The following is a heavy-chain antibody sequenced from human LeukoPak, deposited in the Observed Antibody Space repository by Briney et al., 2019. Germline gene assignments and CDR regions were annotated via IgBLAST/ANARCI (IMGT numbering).Heavy chain of an antibody. D-gene: IGHD4-23*01. Sequence: ASVKVSCKASEYTFTDYHMHWVRQAPGQGLEWMGWINPNSGGTNYAQKFQGRVTMTRDTSISTAYMELSRLRSDDTAVYYCARDYRGNSVNFGYWGQGTLVTVSS. J-gene: IGHJ4*02. CDR1: EYTFTDYH. V-gene: IGHV1-2*02. CDR3: ARDYRGNSVNFGY. CDR2: INPNSGGT.